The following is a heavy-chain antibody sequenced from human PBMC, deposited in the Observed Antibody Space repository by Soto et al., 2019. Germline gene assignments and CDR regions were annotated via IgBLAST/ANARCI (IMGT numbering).Heavy chain of an antibody. CDR2: IIPILGIA. V-gene: IGHV1-69*02. CDR1: GGTFSSYT. J-gene: IGHJ6*03. CDR3: ARYSSGWSDYYYYMDV. Sequence: QVQLVQSGAEVKKPGSSVKVSCKASGGTFSSYTISWVRQAPGQGLEWMGRIIPILGIANYAQKFQGRVTITADKSTSTAYMELSSLSSEDTAVYYCARYSSGWSDYYYYMDVWGKGTPVTVSS. D-gene: IGHD6-19*01.